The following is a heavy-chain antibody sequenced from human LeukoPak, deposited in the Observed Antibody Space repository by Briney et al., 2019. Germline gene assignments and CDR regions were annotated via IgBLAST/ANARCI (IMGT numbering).Heavy chain of an antibody. D-gene: IGHD6-13*01. CDR2: INHSGST. CDR3: ARYESWRTFDI. CDR1: GGSFSGYY. J-gene: IGHJ3*02. V-gene: IGHV4-34*01. Sequence: SETLSHTCAVYGGSFSGYYWSWIRQPPGKGLEWIGEINHSGSTNYNPSLKSRVTISVDTSKNQFSLKLSSVTAADTAVYYCARYESWRTFDIWGQGTMVTVSS.